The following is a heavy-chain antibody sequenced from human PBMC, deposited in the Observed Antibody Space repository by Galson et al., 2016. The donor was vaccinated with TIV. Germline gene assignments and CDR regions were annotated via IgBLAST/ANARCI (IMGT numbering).Heavy chain of an antibody. D-gene: IGHD2-8*02. CDR3: ARESHTENWFDP. V-gene: IGHV5-10-1*01. CDR2: IAPSDSYT. J-gene: IGHJ5*02. Sequence: QSGAEVKKPGESLTISCKHSRYRFTNYWISWVRQMPGKGLEWMGRIAPSDSYTNYSPSSQGHVTISIDKSVNTAYLQWSALKASDTAMYYCARESHTENWFDPWGQGTLVIVSS. CDR1: RYRFTNYW.